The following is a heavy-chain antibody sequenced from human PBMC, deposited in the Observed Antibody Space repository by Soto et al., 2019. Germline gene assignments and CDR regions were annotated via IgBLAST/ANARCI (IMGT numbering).Heavy chain of an antibody. Sequence: QVQLVQSGAEVKKPGSSVKISCKASGGTFSMFLMSWVRQAPGQGLEWMGGIIPMFETPNYAQKFQGRVTIKADKSTGTVFMELTNLRSEDTAVYFCARGGPGMATTTAYVDYWGQGTLVTVSS. V-gene: IGHV1-69*06. CDR3: ARGGPGMATTTAYVDY. D-gene: IGHD3-10*01. CDR1: GGTFSMFL. CDR2: IIPMFETP. J-gene: IGHJ4*02.